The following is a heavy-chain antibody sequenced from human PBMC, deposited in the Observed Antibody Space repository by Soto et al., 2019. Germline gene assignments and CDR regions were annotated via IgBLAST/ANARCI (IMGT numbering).Heavy chain of an antibody. J-gene: IGHJ4*02. CDR3: AKLLWGGPFDY. D-gene: IGHD3-16*01. CDR1: GFTFSRYG. CDR2: IAYNGSNK. Sequence: QVQLVESGGGVVQPGRSLRLSCAASGFTFSRYGMQWVRQAPGTGLEWVAVIAYNGSNKYYADSVKSRFTISRDNSKNTLYLQMNSLRAQDTAVYYWAKLLWGGPFDYWGQGTLVTVSS. V-gene: IGHV3-30*18.